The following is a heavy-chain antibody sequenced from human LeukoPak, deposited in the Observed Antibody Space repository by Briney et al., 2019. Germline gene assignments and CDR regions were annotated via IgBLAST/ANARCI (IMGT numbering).Heavy chain of an antibody. J-gene: IGHJ4*02. CDR2: INAKNGGT. CDR1: GYTFTDYY. V-gene: IGHV1-2*02. CDR3: ARVTSGTYHY. D-gene: IGHD1-26*01. Sequence: GASVKVSCKASGYTFTDYYLHWVRQAPGQGLEGMGWINAKNGGTEYAQKFQGRVTLTRDTSISTAYMVLTSLRYDDTAVYYCARVTSGTYHYWGQGTLVTISS.